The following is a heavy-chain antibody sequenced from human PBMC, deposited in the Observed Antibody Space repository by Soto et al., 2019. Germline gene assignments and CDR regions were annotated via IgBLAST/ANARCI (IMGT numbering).Heavy chain of an antibody. J-gene: IGHJ4*02. V-gene: IGHV3-72*01. Sequence: EVQLVESGGGLVQPGGSLRLSCAASGFTFSDHYMDWVRQAPGKRLEWVGRSRNKANSYSTEYAASVKGRFTISRDESKNSLYLQMNSLKTEDTAVYYCARFSGSYTRGLDYWGQGTLVTVSS. CDR1: GFTFSDHY. CDR2: SRNKANSYST. D-gene: IGHD1-26*01. CDR3: ARFSGSYTRGLDY.